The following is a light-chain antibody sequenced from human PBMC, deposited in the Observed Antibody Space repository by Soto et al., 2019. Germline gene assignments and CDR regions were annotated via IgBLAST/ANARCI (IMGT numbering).Light chain of an antibody. CDR3: QQRSNWLFT. Sequence: EIVLTQSPATLSLSPGERATRACRASQSVSSYVAWYQQRPGQAPRLLIYDASNRATGIPARFSGSGSGTDFTLTISSLEPEDFAVYYCQQRSNWLFTFGPGTKVDIK. CDR1: QSVSSY. V-gene: IGKV3-11*01. J-gene: IGKJ3*01. CDR2: DAS.